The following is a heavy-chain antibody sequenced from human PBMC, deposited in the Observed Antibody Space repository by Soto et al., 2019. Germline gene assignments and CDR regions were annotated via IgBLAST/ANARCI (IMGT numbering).Heavy chain of an antibody. D-gene: IGHD2-8*01. J-gene: IGHJ5*02. CDR3: ARALSTNEGWFDP. V-gene: IGHV4-61*01. Sequence: SETLSLTCKVSGASVSSGSYYWSWIQQPPGKGLEWIGYIYYTGTSDYNPSLKSRVTISIDTSKNQISLNLNFVTVADTAVYYCARALSTNEGWFDPWGQGRLVTVSS. CDR2: IYYTGTS. CDR1: GASVSSGSYY.